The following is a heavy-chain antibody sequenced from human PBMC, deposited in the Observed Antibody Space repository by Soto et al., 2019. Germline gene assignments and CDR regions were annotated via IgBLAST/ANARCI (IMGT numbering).Heavy chain of an antibody. V-gene: IGHV3-73*02. Sequence: EVQLVESGGGLVQPGGSLKLSCAASGFTFSCSAMHWVRQASGKGLEWVGRIRSKANSYATAYAASVKGRFTISRDDSKNTAYLQMNSLKTEDTAVYYCTRLGYAFWSGPPFDPWGQGTLVTVSS. CDR3: TRLGYAFWSGPPFDP. CDR1: GFTFSCSA. D-gene: IGHD3-3*01. J-gene: IGHJ5*02. CDR2: IRSKANSYAT.